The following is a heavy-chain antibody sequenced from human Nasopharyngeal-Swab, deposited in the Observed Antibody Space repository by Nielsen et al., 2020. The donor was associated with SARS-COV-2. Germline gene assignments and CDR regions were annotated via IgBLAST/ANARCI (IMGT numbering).Heavy chain of an antibody. Sequence: SETLSLTCTVSGGSFRSGSYYWSWIRQPPGKGLEWIGYIYYSGSTKYNPSLKSRVTISEDSSKNQFSLRLSSVTAEDTAVYYCARGRTGTTRSLNRFDYWGQGTLVTVSS. CDR2: IYYSGST. D-gene: IGHD1-1*01. V-gene: IGHV4-61*01. CDR3: ARGRTGTTRSLNRFDY. J-gene: IGHJ4*02. CDR1: GGSFRSGSYY.